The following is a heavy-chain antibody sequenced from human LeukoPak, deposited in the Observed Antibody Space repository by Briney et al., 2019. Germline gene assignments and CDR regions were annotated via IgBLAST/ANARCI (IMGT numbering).Heavy chain of an antibody. Sequence: GSSVKVSCKASGGTFSSYAISWVRQAPGQGLEWMGIINPSGGSPSYAQKFQGTVTMTRDTSTSTVYMELSSLSSEDTAVYYCARGIRWETTIYDYFDYWGQGTLVTVSS. CDR2: INPSGGSP. J-gene: IGHJ4*02. V-gene: IGHV1-46*01. CDR3: ARGIRWETTIYDYFDY. CDR1: GGTFSSYA. D-gene: IGHD2/OR15-2a*01.